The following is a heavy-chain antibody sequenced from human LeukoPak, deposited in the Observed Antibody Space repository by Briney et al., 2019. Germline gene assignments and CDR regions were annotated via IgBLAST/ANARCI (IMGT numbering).Heavy chain of an antibody. CDR2: IGYDGTNE. Sequence: GGSLRLSCAASGFTFSSYGMHWVRQAPGKGLEWVALIGYDGTNEYYADSVKGRFTISRDNSKNTLYLQMNSLRAEDTAVYYCAKLSRRYCSGGSCYPDYWGQGTLVTVSS. V-gene: IGHV3-30*02. J-gene: IGHJ4*02. D-gene: IGHD2-15*01. CDR3: AKLSRRYCSGGSCYPDY. CDR1: GFTFSSYG.